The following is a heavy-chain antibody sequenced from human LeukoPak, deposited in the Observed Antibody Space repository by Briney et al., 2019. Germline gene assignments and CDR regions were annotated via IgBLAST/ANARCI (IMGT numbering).Heavy chain of an antibody. Sequence: PGGSLRLSCVASGFTFSRYWMSWVRQIPGEGLEWVANIKQNGNEKYSMDSVKGRFTISRDNAKNSLYLQMNSLRAEDTAVYYCATYDYGDYNYWGQGTLVTVSS. CDR3: ATYDYGDYNY. V-gene: IGHV3-7*01. J-gene: IGHJ4*02. CDR2: IKQNGNEK. CDR1: GFTFSRYW. D-gene: IGHD4-17*01.